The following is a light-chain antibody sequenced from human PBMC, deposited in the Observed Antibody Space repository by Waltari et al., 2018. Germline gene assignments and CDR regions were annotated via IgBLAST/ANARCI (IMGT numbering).Light chain of an antibody. J-gene: IGLJ3*02. CDR3: QTGGHGTWV. CDR1: SGHSTNI. Sequence: QLVLTQSPSASASLGASVKLTCTLSSGHSTNINERLQQPPEKGPRYLMNVNSDGSHNKGVGIPDRFSGSSSGAERYLTISSLQSEDEADYYCQTGGHGTWVFGGGTRLTVL. CDR2: VNSDGSH. V-gene: IGLV4-69*01.